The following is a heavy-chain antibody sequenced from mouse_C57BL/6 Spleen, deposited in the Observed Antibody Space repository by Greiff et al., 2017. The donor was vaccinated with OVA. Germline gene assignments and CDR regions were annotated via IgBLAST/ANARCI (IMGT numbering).Heavy chain of an antibody. D-gene: IGHD3-2*02. CDR1: GYTFTSYG. V-gene: IGHV1-81*01. J-gene: IGHJ2*01. CDR3: ARSGGTHFDY. CDR2: IYPRSGNT. Sequence: VQVVESGAELARPGASVKLSCKASGYTFTSYGISWVKQRTGQGLEWIGEIYPRSGNTYYNEKFKGKATLTADKSSSTAYMELRSLTSEDSAVYFCARSGGTHFDYWGQGTTLTVSS.